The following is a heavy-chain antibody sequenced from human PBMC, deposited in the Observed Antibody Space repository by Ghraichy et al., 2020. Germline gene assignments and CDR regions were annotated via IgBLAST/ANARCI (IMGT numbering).Heavy chain of an antibody. CDR3: ARIKWGSVTGLDV. CDR1: GFTFSTYG. D-gene: IGHD2-15*01. J-gene: IGHJ6*02. CDR2: INGGGSII. V-gene: IGHV3-48*01. Sequence: GGSLRLSCAASGFTFSTYGMNWVRQAPGKGLEWFSYINGGGSIIYYADSVKGRLTISRDNAKNSLHLQMNSLRAEDTAVYYCARIKWGSVTGLDVWGQGTAGTVSS.